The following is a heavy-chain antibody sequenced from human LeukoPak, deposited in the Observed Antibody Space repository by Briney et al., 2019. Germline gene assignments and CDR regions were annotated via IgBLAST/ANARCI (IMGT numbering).Heavy chain of an antibody. Sequence: GGSLRLSCAASGFTFSSFWMSWVGQAQGKGLKRVANINQDGSEKYYVDSVKGRFTISRDNAKNSLYLQMNSLRAEDTAVYYCARGPITMIVPYSDYWGQGTLVTVSS. D-gene: IGHD3-22*01. J-gene: IGHJ4*02. V-gene: IGHV3-7*01. CDR2: INQDGSEK. CDR3: ARGPITMIVPYSDY. CDR1: GFTFSSFW.